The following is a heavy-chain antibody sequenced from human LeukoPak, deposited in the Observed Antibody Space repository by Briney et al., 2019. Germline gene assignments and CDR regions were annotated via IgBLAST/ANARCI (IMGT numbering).Heavy chain of an antibody. V-gene: IGHV4-39*07. J-gene: IGHJ4*02. D-gene: IGHD6-13*01. CDR1: GGSISSYY. Sequence: SETLSLTCTVSGGSISSYYWSWIRQPPGKGLEWIGSIYYSGSTYYNPSLKSRVTISVDTSKNQFSLKLSSVTAADTAVYYCASSVGRAAAGTIRFDYWGQGTLVTVSS. CDR3: ASSVGRAAAGTIRFDY. CDR2: IYYSGST.